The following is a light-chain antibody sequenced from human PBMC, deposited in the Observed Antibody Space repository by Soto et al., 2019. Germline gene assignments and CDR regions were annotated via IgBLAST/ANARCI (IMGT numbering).Light chain of an antibody. V-gene: IGLV1-44*01. CDR3: SLYISGSTYV. Sequence: QSVLTQPPSASGTPGQRVTISCSGGSSNIGSKTINWYQQFPGTAPKLLIYSNNQRPSGVPDRFSGSKSGSSASLTISGLQAEDEADYYCSLYISGSTYVFGTGTKLTVL. J-gene: IGLJ1*01. CDR2: SNN. CDR1: SSNIGSKT.